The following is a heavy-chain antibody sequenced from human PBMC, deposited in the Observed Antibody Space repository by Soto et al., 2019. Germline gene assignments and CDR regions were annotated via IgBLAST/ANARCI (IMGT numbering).Heavy chain of an antibody. J-gene: IGHJ4*02. CDR2: IWYDGSKK. Sequence: QVQLVESGGGVVQPGRSLRLSCAASGFTFSSYGMHWVRQAPGKGLEWGAVIWYDGSKKYYADSVKGRFTISRDNSKNTLYLQMNSVRAEDTAVYFCARVGSVRPEHYYFDYWGQGSLVTASS. D-gene: IGHD6-6*01. V-gene: IGHV3-33*01. CDR3: ARVGSVRPEHYYFDY. CDR1: GFTFSSYG.